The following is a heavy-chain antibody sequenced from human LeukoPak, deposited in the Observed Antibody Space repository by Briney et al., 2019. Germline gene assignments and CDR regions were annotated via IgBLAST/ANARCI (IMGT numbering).Heavy chain of an antibody. V-gene: IGHV3-30*02. CDR2: IRYDGSNK. Sequence: GGSLRLSCAASGFTFSSYGMHWVRQAPGKGLEWVAFIRYDGSNKYYADSVKGRFTISRDNSKNTLYLQMNSLRAEDTAVYYCAKDRGTSMVRGVIPYYFDYWGQGTLVTVSS. CDR3: AKDRGTSMVRGVIPYYFDY. CDR1: GFTFSSYG. J-gene: IGHJ4*02. D-gene: IGHD3-10*01.